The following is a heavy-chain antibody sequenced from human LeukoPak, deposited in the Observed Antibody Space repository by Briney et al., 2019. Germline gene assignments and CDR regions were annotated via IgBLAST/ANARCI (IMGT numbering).Heavy chain of an antibody. CDR3: AKENCSSTSCSNDY. V-gene: IGHV3-23*01. Sequence: PGGSLRLSCAASGFTFSSYAMSWVRQAPGKGLEWVSAISGSGGSTYYADSVKGRFTISRDNSKNTLYLQMNSLRAEDTAVYHCAKENCSSTSCSNDYWGQGTLVTVSS. D-gene: IGHD2-2*01. J-gene: IGHJ4*02. CDR1: GFTFSSYA. CDR2: ISGSGGST.